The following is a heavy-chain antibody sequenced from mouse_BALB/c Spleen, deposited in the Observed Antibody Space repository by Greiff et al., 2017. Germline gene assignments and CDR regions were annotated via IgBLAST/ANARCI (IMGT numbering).Heavy chain of an antibody. J-gene: IGHJ4*01. CDR1: GYAFTSYL. Sequence: QVQLQQSGAELVRPGTSVKVSCKASGYAFTSYLIEWVKQRPGQGLEWIGVINPGSGGTNYNEKFKGKATLTADKSSSTAYMQLSSLTSDDSAVYFWARAATERTYYAMDYWGQGTSVTVSS. CDR3: ARAATERTYYAMDY. CDR2: INPGSGGT. V-gene: IGHV1-54*03.